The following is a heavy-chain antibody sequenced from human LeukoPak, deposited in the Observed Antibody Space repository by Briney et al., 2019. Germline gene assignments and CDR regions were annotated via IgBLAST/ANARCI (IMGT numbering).Heavy chain of an antibody. CDR2: INPNSGGT. Sequence: ASVTVSCKASGYTFTGYYMHWVRQAPGQGLEWMGWINPNSGGTNYAQKFQGRVTITRNTSISTAYMELSSLRSEDTAVYYCARLRGSYWNDAFDIWGQGTMVTVSS. V-gene: IGHV1-2*02. D-gene: IGHD1-26*01. CDR1: GYTFTGYY. CDR3: ARLRGSYWNDAFDI. J-gene: IGHJ3*02.